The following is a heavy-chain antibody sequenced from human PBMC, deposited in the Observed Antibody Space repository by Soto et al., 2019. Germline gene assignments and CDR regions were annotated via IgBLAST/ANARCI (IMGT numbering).Heavy chain of an antibody. CDR1: GYIFTSYW. CDR2: IYPGGSDT. Sequence: PGESLKISCKGSGYIFTSYWIGWVRQMPGKGLEWMGIIYPGGSDTRYSSSFQGQVTISVDKSMSTAYLQWSGLKASDTAMYYCARLTYDSSGYYQPTCDYWGQGTQVTVSS. CDR3: ARLTYDSSGYYQPTCDY. V-gene: IGHV5-51*01. D-gene: IGHD3-22*01. J-gene: IGHJ4*02.